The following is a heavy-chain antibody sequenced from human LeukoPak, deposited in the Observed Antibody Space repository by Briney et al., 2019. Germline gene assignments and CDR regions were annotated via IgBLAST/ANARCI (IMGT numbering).Heavy chain of an antibody. J-gene: IGHJ4*02. V-gene: IGHV1-18*04. CDR3: ARHYYDILTGYRHFDY. Sequence: GASVKVSCRASGYTFTSYGISWVRQAPGQGLEWMGWISAYNGNTNYAQKLQGRVTMTTDTSTSTAYMELRSLRSDDTAVYYCARHYYDILTGYRHFDYWGQGTLVTVSS. CDR1: GYTFTSYG. D-gene: IGHD3-9*01. CDR2: ISAYNGNT.